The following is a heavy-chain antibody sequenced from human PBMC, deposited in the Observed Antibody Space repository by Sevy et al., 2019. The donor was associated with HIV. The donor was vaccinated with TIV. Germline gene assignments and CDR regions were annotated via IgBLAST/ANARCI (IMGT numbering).Heavy chain of an antibody. CDR3: AKVLHIVVVPAAIDYYYGMDV. D-gene: IGHD2-2*01. J-gene: IGHJ6*02. CDR2: IRFDGSIK. V-gene: IGHV3-30*02. Sequence: GGCLRLSCGASRFTITYYSFSWVRQAPGKGLEWVAFIRFDGSIKYYTDSVKGRLTISRDNSKNTLYLQMNSLRAEDTAVYFCAKVLHIVVVPAAIDYYYGMDVWGQGTTVTVSS. CDR1: RFTITYYS.